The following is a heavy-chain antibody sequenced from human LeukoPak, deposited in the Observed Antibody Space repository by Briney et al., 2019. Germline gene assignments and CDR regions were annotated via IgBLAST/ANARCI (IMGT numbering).Heavy chain of an antibody. Sequence: GESLKISCKGSGYSFTNYWIVWGRQMPGRGLEWMGIIYFGDSDTRYSPSFQGQVTISADKSISTAYLQWSSLKASDTAMYYCARLGAAAGIDYWGQGTLVTVSS. CDR2: IYFGDSDT. CDR3: ARLGAAAGIDY. CDR1: GYSFTNYW. D-gene: IGHD6-13*01. V-gene: IGHV5-51*01. J-gene: IGHJ4*02.